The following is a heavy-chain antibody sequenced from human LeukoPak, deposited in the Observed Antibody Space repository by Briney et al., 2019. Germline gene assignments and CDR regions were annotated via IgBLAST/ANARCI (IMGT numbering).Heavy chain of an antibody. J-gene: IGHJ4*02. V-gene: IGHV2-5*08. D-gene: IGHD4-17*01. CDR2: IYWDDDK. CDR1: GGSISSYYW. Sequence: TLSLTCTVSGGSISSYYWSWIRQPPGKALEWLALIYWDDDKRYSPSLKSRLTITKDTSKNQVVLTMTNMDPVDTATYYCAQSGGDGDYGIDYWGQGTVVTVSS. CDR3: AQSGGDGDYGIDY.